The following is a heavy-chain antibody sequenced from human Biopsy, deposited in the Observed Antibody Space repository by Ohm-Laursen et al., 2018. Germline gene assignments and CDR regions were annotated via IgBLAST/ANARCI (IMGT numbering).Heavy chain of an antibody. J-gene: IGHJ2*01. CDR3: ARAPGVAVAGRFFDL. V-gene: IGHV4-4*07. Sequence: SDTLSLTCSVSGGSVDDYFWNWIRQPAGKGLEWIGRIYSTGRSSAYHPSFQSRVTMSLDTSNKQLSLKLTSVTAADTAVYYCARAPGVAVAGRFFDLWGRGTLVTVSS. D-gene: IGHD6-19*01. CDR1: GGSVDDYF. CDR2: IYSTGRSS.